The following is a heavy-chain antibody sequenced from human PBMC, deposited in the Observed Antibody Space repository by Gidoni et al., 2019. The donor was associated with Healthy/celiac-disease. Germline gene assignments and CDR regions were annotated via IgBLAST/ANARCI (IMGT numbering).Heavy chain of an antibody. V-gene: IGHV4-59*01. J-gene: IGHJ4*02. D-gene: IGHD2-2*02. CDR2: IYYSGST. CDR3: ASTPATAIPPFFDY. Sequence: QVQLQESGPGLVKPSATLSLTCTVSGGSLSSYYWSWIRQPPGKGLEWIGYIYYSGSTNYNPTLKSRVTISVETSKNQFSLKLSSVTAADTAVYYCASTPATAIPPFFDYWGQGTLVTVSS. CDR1: GGSLSSYY.